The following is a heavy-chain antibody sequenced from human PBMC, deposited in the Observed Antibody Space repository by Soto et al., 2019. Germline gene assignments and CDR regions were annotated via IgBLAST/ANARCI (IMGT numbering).Heavy chain of an antibody. CDR1: GYTFTSYY. D-gene: IGHD2-2*02. CDR2: INPSGGST. J-gene: IGHJ6*02. CDR3: ERDCVVSPAPIRYYYYVMDA. Sequence: ASVKVSCKASGYTFTSYYMHWVRQAPGQGLEWMGIINPSGGSTSYAQKFQGRVTMTRDTSTSTVYMELSSLRSEDTAVYYCERDCVVSPAPIRYYYYVMDAWGQGTTVSV. V-gene: IGHV1-46*01.